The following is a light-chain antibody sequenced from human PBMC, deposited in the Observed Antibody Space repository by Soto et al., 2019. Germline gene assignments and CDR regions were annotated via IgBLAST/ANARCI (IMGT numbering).Light chain of an antibody. V-gene: IGKV1-5*01. Sequence: DIQMTQSPSTLSTSVGDRVTITCRASQSISSWLAWYQQKPGKAPKLLIYDASNLERGVPSRFSGSGSGTEFTLTISSLQPDDFATYYCQQYNSYPYTFGQGTKLEIK. J-gene: IGKJ2*01. CDR2: DAS. CDR1: QSISSW. CDR3: QQYNSYPYT.